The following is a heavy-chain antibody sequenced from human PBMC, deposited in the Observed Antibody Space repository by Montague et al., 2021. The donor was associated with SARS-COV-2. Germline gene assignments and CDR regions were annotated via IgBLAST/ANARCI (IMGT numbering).Heavy chain of an antibody. CDR2: ISGDGGST. J-gene: IGHJ3*01. CDR3: TKDIRGLYYYDSSGWNAIDV. CDR1: GFIFDDYA. D-gene: IGHD3-22*01. Sequence: SLRLSCAVSGFIFDDYAMTWVRQAPGKGLEWVSLISGDGGSTYYADSVKGRFTISRDNSKNSLFLQMNSLRTEDTAFYHCTKDIRGLYYYDSSGWNAIDVWGQGTMVTVSS. V-gene: IGHV3-43*02.